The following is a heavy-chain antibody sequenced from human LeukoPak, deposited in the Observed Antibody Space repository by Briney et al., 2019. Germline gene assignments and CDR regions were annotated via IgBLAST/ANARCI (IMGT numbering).Heavy chain of an antibody. CDR1: GYTFTGYY. CDR3: ARARITMVRGGNWFDP. J-gene: IGHJ5*02. Sequence: ASVKVSCKAYGYTFTGYYMHWVRQAPGQGLEWMGWINPNSGGTNYAQKFQGRVTMTRDTSISTAYMELSRLRSDDTAVYYCARARITMVRGGNWFDPWGQGTLVTVSS. D-gene: IGHD3-10*01. CDR2: INPNSGGT. V-gene: IGHV1-2*02.